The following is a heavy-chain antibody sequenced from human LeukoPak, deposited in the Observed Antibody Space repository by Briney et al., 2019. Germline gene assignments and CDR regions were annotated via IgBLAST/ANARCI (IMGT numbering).Heavy chain of an antibody. CDR2: IYPGDSDT. CDR1: GYSFSSYC. J-gene: IGHJ3*02. D-gene: IGHD3-16*01. Sequence: PGESLKISCKGSGYSFSSYCIGWVRQMPGKGLEWMGIIYPGDSDTRNSPSFQGQVTISADKSISTAYLQWSSLKASDTAMYFCARAPILLTFGGLRGTKTDAFDIWGQGTMVTVSS. V-gene: IGHV5-51*01. CDR3: ARAPILLTFGGLRGTKTDAFDI.